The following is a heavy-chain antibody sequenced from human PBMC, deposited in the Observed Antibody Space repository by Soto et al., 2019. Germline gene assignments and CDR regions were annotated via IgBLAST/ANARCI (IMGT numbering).Heavy chain of an antibody. CDR1: GVSITGSY. V-gene: IGHV4-59*01. CDR3: ARAGLRFLEWLDY. CDR2: IYHSGTT. Sequence: SETLSLTCTVSGVSITGSYWSWIRQTPGKTLEWIGYIYHSGTTTYNPSLKSRVSISVDTSKNQFSLRLTSVIAADTAVYYCARAGLRFLEWLDYWGQGTLVTVSS. D-gene: IGHD3-3*01. J-gene: IGHJ4*02.